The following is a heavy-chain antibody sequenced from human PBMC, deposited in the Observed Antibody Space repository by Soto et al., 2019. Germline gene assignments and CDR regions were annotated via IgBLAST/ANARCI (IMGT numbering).Heavy chain of an antibody. D-gene: IGHD7-27*01. CDR3: ARGRILTNTTRDPGVYYYYGMDV. CDR2: INHSGST. Sequence: PSETLSLTCGVYGGSFRGYYWGWIRQPPGKGLEWIGEINHSGSTNYNPSLKSRVTISVDTSKNQFSLKLSSVTAADTAVYYCARGRILTNTTRDPGVYYYYGMDVWGQGTTVTVS. J-gene: IGHJ6*02. V-gene: IGHV4-34*01. CDR1: GGSFRGYY.